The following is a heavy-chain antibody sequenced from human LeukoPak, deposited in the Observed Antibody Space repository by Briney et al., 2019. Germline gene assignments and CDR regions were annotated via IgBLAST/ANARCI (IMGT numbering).Heavy chain of an antibody. J-gene: IGHJ4*02. V-gene: IGHV4-59*01. Sequence: SSETLSFTCSVAAVSMSIYYRSWLPHGPGMGLVWFGYVSYSGSTNHHPSLRSRVTISVHPSKNQFCLKLSSVTAADTAVYYCASLSRVAVTFSEFLCWGQGTLVIVS. CDR1: AVSMSIYY. D-gene: IGHD2-15*01. CDR3: ASLSRVAVTFSEFLC. CDR2: VSYSGST.